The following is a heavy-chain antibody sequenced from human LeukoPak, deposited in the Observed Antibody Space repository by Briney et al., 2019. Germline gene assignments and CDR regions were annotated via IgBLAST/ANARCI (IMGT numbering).Heavy chain of an antibody. Sequence: ASVKVSCKTSGYTFTPYGISWVRQAPGQGLEWMGWISTYNGNTDYAQNLQGRVTMTTDTSTSTAYMELGSLRSDDTAVYYCARLVAGTYFDYWGQGTLVTVSS. CDR2: ISTYNGNT. D-gene: IGHD6-19*01. J-gene: IGHJ4*02. CDR1: GYTFTPYG. CDR3: ARLVAGTYFDY. V-gene: IGHV1-18*01.